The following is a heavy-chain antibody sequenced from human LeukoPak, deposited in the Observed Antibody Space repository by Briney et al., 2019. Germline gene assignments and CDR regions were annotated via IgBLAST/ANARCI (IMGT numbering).Heavy chain of an antibody. V-gene: IGHV4-34*01. Sequence: SETLSLTCAAYGGSFSGYYWSWIRQPPGKGLEWIGEINHSGSTNYNPSLKSRVTISVDTSKNQFSLKLSSVTAADTAVYYCARRPKGQQLVPHYFDYWGQGTLVTVSS. CDR3: ARRPKGQQLVPHYFDY. CDR2: INHSGST. J-gene: IGHJ4*02. CDR1: GGSFSGYY. D-gene: IGHD6-13*01.